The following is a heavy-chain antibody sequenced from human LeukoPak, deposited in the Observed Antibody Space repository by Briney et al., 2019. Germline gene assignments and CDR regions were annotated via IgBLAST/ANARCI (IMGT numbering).Heavy chain of an antibody. CDR1: GFTFSDHY. D-gene: IGHD5-18*01. CDR2: TRNKANSYTT. J-gene: IGHJ4*02. Sequence: PGRSLRLSCAASGFTFSDHYMDWVRQAPGKGLEWVGRTRNKANSYTTEYAASVKGRYTISRDDSKNSLYLQMNSLKTEDTAVYYCVSSGYSSDTFDYWGQGTLVTVSS. V-gene: IGHV3-72*01. CDR3: VSSGYSSDTFDY.